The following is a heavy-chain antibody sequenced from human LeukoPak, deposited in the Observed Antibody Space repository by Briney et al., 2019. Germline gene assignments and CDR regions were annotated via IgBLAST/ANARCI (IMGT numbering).Heavy chain of an antibody. CDR3: ARALRGIVVVPAAHRTGREFDY. J-gene: IGHJ4*02. CDR2: LDYDGTT. CDR1: GDSISRSY. Sequence: PSETLSLTCSVSGDSISRSYWGWIRQPPGKRLEWIGYLDYDGTTNNNPSLTSRVTISRDMSTNQFSLKLSSVTAADTAVYYCARALRGIVVVPAAHRTGREFDYWGQGTLVTASS. V-gene: IGHV4-59*12. D-gene: IGHD2-2*01.